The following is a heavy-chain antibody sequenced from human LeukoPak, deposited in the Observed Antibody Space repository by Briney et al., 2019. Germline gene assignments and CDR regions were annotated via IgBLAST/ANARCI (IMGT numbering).Heavy chain of an antibody. J-gene: IGHJ6*02. D-gene: IGHD1-26*01. Sequence: GGSLRLSCAASGFTFSSYAMSWVRQAPGKGLEWVSAISGSGGSTYYADSVKGRFTISRDNSKNTLYLQMNSLRAEDTAVYYCAKDLVGAIVHYGMDVWGQGTTVTVSS. CDR2: ISGSGGST. CDR3: AKDLVGAIVHYGMDV. CDR1: GFTFSSYA. V-gene: IGHV3-23*01.